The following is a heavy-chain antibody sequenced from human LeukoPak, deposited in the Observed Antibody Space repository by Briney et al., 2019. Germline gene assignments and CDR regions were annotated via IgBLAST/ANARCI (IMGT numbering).Heavy chain of an antibody. CDR1: GGSFSGYY. CDR2: INHSGST. J-gene: IGHJ3*02. D-gene: IGHD4-17*01. V-gene: IGHV4-34*01. CDR3: ARAVYGDYGDDAFDI. Sequence: SETLSLTCAVYGGSFSGYYWSWIRQPPGKGLEWIGEINHSGSTNYNPSLKSRVTISVDTSKNQFSLKLSSVTAADTAVYYCARAVYGDYGDDAFDIWGQGTMVTVSS.